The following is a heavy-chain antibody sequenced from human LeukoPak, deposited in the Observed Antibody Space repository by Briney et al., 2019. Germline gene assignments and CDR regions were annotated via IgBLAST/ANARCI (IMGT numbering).Heavy chain of an antibody. CDR2: ISGSGGST. Sequence: AGGSLRLSCAASGFTFSSYAMSWVRQAPGKGLEWVSAISGSGGSTYYADSVKGRFTISRDNSKNTLYLQMNSLRAEDTAVYYRAKKGGIVVVPAAPYYFDYWGQGTLVTVSS. J-gene: IGHJ4*02. CDR1: GFTFSSYA. V-gene: IGHV3-23*01. D-gene: IGHD2-2*01. CDR3: AKKGGIVVVPAAPYYFDY.